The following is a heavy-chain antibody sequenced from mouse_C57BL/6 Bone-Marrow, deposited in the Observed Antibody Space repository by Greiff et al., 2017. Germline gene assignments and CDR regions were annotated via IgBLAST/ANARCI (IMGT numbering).Heavy chain of an antibody. CDR1: GYAFSSSW. V-gene: IGHV1-82*01. Sequence: VQLQQSGPELVKPGASVKISCKASGYAFSSSWMNWVKQRPGKGLEWIGRIYPGDGDTNYNGKFKGKATLTADKSSSTAYMQRSSLTSEDSAVYFCARTEAYWGQGTLVTVSA. J-gene: IGHJ3*01. CDR3: ARTEAY. CDR2: IYPGDGDT.